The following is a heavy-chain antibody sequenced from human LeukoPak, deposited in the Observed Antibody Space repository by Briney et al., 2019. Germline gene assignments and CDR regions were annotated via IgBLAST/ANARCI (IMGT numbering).Heavy chain of an antibody. D-gene: IGHD3-22*01. CDR2: ISYDGSNK. J-gene: IGHJ4*02. CDR3: AKGGHSSGYYFSLDY. V-gene: IGHV3-30*18. Sequence: GRSLRLSCAASGFTFSSYGMHWVRQAPGKGLEWVAVISYDGSNKYYADSVKGRFTISRDNSKNTLYLQMNSLRAEDTAVYYCAKGGHSSGYYFSLDYWGQGTLVTVSS. CDR1: GFTFSSYG.